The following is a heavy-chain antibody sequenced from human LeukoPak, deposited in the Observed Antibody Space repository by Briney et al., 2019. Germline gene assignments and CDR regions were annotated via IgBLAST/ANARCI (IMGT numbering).Heavy chain of an antibody. CDR3: ARRTNYDILTGNVDY. CDR2: IYPGDSDT. J-gene: IGHJ4*02. Sequence: GESLKISCKGSGYSFTSYWIGWVRPLPGKGLEWMGIIYPGDSDTRYSPSFQGQVTISADKSISTAYPQWSSLKASDTAMYYCARRTNYDILTGNVDYWGQGTLVTVSS. V-gene: IGHV5-51*01. D-gene: IGHD3-9*01. CDR1: GYSFTSYW.